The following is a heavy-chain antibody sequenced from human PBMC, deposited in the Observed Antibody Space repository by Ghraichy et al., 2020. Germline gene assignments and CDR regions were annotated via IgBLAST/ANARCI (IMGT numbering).Heavy chain of an antibody. CDR3: ARSGVRFCSGGTCFPSYHFDY. D-gene: IGHD2-15*01. CDR1: GFTFSNYA. V-gene: IGHV3-23*01. Sequence: LSLTCAASGFTFSNYAMSWVRQPPGKGLQWVSTFSASDGSTYYADSVKGRFTISRDTSKKTLYLQMNSLRAEDTALYYCARSGVRFCSGGTCFPSYHFDYWGQGTLVTVSS. CDR2: FSASDGST. J-gene: IGHJ4*02.